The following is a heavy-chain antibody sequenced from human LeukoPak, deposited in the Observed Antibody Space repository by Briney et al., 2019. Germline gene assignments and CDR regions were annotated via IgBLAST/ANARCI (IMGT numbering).Heavy chain of an antibody. CDR1: GYTFTSYY. CDR3: AGQYYDSSGYLTFDY. V-gene: IGHV1-46*03. J-gene: IGHJ4*02. Sequence: ASVKVSCKASGYTFTSYYMHWGRQAPGQGLEWMGIINPSGGSTSYAQQFQGRVTMTRETSTSSVYMELSSLRSEDTAVYYCAGQYYDSSGYLTFDYWGQGTLVTVSS. CDR2: INPSGGST. D-gene: IGHD3-22*01.